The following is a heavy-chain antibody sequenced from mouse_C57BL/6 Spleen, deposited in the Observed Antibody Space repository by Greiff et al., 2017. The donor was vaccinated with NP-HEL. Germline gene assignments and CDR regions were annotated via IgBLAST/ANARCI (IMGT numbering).Heavy chain of an antibody. Sequence: QVQLKESGAELARPGASVKLSCKASGYTFTSYGISWVKQRTGQGLEWIGEIYPRSGNTYYNEKFKGKATLTADKSSSTAYMELRSLTSEDSAVYFCAGTGTEAWFAYWGQGTLVTVSA. J-gene: IGHJ3*01. CDR3: AGTGTEAWFAY. D-gene: IGHD4-1*01. V-gene: IGHV1-81*01. CDR1: GYTFTSYG. CDR2: IYPRSGNT.